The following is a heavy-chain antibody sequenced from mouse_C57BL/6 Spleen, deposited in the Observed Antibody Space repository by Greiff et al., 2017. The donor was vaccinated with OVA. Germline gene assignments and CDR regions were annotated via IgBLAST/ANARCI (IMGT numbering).Heavy chain of an antibody. J-gene: IGHJ1*03. CDR2: ISGGGGNT. CDR3: ASHYYGSSYWYFDV. Sequence: EVKLVESGGGLVKPGGSLKLSCAASGFTFSSYTLSWVRQTPEKRLEWVATISGGGGNTYYPDSVTGRFTISRDNAKNTLYLQMISLRAEDTALYYCASHYYGSSYWYFDVWGTGTTVTVSS. D-gene: IGHD1-1*01. CDR1: GFTFSSYT. V-gene: IGHV5-9*01.